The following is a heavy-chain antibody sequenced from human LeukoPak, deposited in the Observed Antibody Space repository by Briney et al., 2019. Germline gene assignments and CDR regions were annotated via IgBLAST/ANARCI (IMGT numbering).Heavy chain of an antibody. CDR3: AKDRQWLPFRLRVDY. J-gene: IGHJ4*02. CDR1: GFTFSSYA. Sequence: GGSLRLSCAASGFTFSSYAMSWVRQAPGKGLEWVSAISGSGGSTYYAGSVKGRFTISRDNSKNTLYLQMNSLRAEDTAVYYCAKDRQWLPFRLRVDYWGQGTLVTVSS. V-gene: IGHV3-23*01. CDR2: ISGSGGST. D-gene: IGHD5-12*01.